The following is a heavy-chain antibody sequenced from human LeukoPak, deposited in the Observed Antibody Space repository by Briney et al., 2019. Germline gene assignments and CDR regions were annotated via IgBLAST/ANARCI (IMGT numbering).Heavy chain of an antibody. CDR2: ISSSSYI. J-gene: IGHJ4*02. D-gene: IGHD3-22*01. Sequence: GGSLRLSCAASGFTFSSYSMKWVRQAPGKGLEWVSSISSSSYIYSADSVKGRFTISRDNAKNSLYLQMNSLRAEDTAVYYCASTEGDYYDSSGYWDWGQGTLVTVSS. V-gene: IGHV3-21*01. CDR3: ASTEGDYYDSSGYWD. CDR1: GFTFSSYS.